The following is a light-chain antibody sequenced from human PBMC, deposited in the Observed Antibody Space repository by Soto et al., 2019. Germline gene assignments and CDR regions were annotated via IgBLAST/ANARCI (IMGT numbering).Light chain of an antibody. J-gene: IGLJ1*01. Sequence: QSLLTQPASVSGSPGQSITTSCPGTSIDVGGYNYVSWYQQHPGKAPKLMIYDVSNRPSGVSNRFSGSKSGNTASLTISGLQAEDEADYYCSSYTSSSTYVFGTGTKVTVL. CDR2: DVS. V-gene: IGLV2-14*01. CDR1: SIDVGGYNY. CDR3: SSYTSSSTYV.